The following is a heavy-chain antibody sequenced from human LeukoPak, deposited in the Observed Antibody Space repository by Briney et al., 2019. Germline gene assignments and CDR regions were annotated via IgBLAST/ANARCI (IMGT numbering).Heavy chain of an antibody. Sequence: GGSLRLSCAASGFTFSSYSMNWVRQAPGKGLEWVSSISSSSSYIYYADSVKGRFTISRDNAKNSLYLQMNSLRAEDTAVYYCARLDIAVEGNYWGQGTLVTVSS. CDR2: ISSSSSYI. J-gene: IGHJ4*02. D-gene: IGHD6-19*01. CDR3: ARLDIAVEGNY. CDR1: GFTFSSYS. V-gene: IGHV3-21*01.